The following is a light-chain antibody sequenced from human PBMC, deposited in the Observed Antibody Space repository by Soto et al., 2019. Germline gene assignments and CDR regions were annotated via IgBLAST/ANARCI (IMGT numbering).Light chain of an antibody. Sequence: EIVLTQSPGTLSLSPGERATLSCRASQSVSSSYLAWYQQKPGQAPRLLIYGASSRATGIPDRFSGSGSGIDFTLTISRLEPEDFAVYYCQQYGNSPFTFGPGTKVDIK. CDR1: QSVSSSY. V-gene: IGKV3-20*01. CDR2: GAS. CDR3: QQYGNSPFT. J-gene: IGKJ3*01.